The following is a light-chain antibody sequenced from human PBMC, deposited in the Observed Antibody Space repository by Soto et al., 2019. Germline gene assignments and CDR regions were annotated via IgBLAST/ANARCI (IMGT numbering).Light chain of an antibody. CDR3: QQVKSYPRT. V-gene: IGKV1-9*01. CDR1: QGITNN. J-gene: IGKJ4*01. CDR2: EAS. Sequence: DIHLTQSPSYLSASVGDRVTITCRASQGITNNLAWYQQKPGKPPTLLIYEASTLRSGVPSRFSGSGSGTEFTLTIGSLQPEDFATYYCQQVKSYPRTFGGGTKVDI.